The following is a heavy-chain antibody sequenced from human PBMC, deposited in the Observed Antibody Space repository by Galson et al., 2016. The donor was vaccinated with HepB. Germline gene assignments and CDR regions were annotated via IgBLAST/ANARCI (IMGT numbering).Heavy chain of an antibody. D-gene: IGHD1-14*01. Sequence: SLRLSCAASGFTFTNYWMNWVRQTPEKGLEWVANISPDGGEKYYVDSVKGRFTISRDNAKNSLSVQMNRLRSDDTAVYYCAGTTVASGGTRRFDYWGQGTLVTVSS. CDR1: GFTFTNYW. CDR3: AGTTVASGGTRRFDY. J-gene: IGHJ4*02. V-gene: IGHV3-7*04. CDR2: ISPDGGEK.